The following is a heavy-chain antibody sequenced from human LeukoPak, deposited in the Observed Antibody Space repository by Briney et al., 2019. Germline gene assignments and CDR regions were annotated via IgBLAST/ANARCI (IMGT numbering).Heavy chain of an antibody. V-gene: IGHV1-18*01. Sequence: ASVKVSCKASGYTFTSYGISWVRQAPGQGLEWMGWISAYNGNTNYAQKLQGRVTMTTDTSTSTAYMELRSLRSDDTAVYYCARLYYDILTGYSTGDYWGQGTLVTVSS. CDR1: GYTFTSYG. J-gene: IGHJ4*02. D-gene: IGHD3-9*01. CDR2: ISAYNGNT. CDR3: ARLYYDILTGYSTGDY.